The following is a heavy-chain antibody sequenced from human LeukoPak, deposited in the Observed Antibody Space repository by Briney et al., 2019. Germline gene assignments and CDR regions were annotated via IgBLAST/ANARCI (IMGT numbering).Heavy chain of an antibody. V-gene: IGHV3-13*01. J-gene: IGHJ4*02. CDR3: ARGSGTGWYTKGYFDY. D-gene: IGHD6-19*01. Sequence: GGSLRLSCAASGFTFSSYDMHWVRQAPGKGLEWVSAIGTAADTYYPDSVKARFTISRENAKNSFYLQINSLTADDTAVYYCARGSGTGWYTKGYFDYWGQGTLVTVSS. CDR1: GFTFSSYD. CDR2: IGTAADT.